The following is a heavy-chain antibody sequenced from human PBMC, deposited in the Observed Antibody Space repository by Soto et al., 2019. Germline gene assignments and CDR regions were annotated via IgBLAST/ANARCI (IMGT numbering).Heavy chain of an antibody. CDR2: IYYSGST. J-gene: IGHJ4*02. Sequence: SETLSLTCTVSGGSISSSSYYWGWIRQPPGKGLEWIGSIYYSGSTYYNPSLKSRVTISVDTSKNQFSLKLSSVTAADTAVYYCAGEVVVMIYWGQGTLVTVSS. CDR1: GGSISSSSYY. CDR3: AGEVVVMIY. V-gene: IGHV4-39*02. D-gene: IGHD3-22*01.